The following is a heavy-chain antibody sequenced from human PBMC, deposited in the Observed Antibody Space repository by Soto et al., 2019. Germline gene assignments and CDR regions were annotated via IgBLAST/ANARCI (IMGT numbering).Heavy chain of an antibody. CDR1: GFTFSSYA. Sequence: GGSLRLSCAASGFTFSSYAMHWVRQAPGKGLEWVAVISYDGSNKYYADSVKGRFTISRDNSKNTLYLQMNSLRAEDTAVYYSARDLRPLPENYYDSSGYFDYWGQGTLVTVSS. D-gene: IGHD3-22*01. J-gene: IGHJ4*02. V-gene: IGHV3-30-3*01. CDR3: ARDLRPLPENYYDSSGYFDY. CDR2: ISYDGSNK.